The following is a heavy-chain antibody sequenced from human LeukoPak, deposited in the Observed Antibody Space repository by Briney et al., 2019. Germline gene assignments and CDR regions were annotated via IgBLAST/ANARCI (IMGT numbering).Heavy chain of an antibody. CDR2: ISWNSGSI. D-gene: IGHD6-19*01. CDR3: AKVGWAEGYYFDY. V-gene: IGHV3-9*03. J-gene: IGHJ4*02. Sequence: GRSLRLSCAASGFTFDDYAMHWVRQAPGKGLEWVSGISWNSGSIGYADSVKGRFTISRDNAKNSLYLQMNSLRAEDMALYYCAKVGWAEGYYFDYWGQGTLVTVSS. CDR1: GFTFDDYA.